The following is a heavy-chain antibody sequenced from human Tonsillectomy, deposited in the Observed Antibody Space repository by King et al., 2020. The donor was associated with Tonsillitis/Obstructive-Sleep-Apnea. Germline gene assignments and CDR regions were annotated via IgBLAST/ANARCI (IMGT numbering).Heavy chain of an antibody. J-gene: IGHJ6*03. D-gene: IGHD3-3*01. V-gene: IGHV4-34*01. CDR1: GGSFSGYY. Sequence: VQLQQWGAGLLKPSETLSLTCSVYGGSFSGYYWSWIRQPPGKGLEWIGEINHSGITNSNPSLKSRVTISVDTSKNQFSLKLSPVTAADTAVYYCARVFSFTICGVVTHYYMDVWGKGTTVTVSS. CDR2: INHSGIT. CDR3: ARVFSFTICGVVTHYYMDV.